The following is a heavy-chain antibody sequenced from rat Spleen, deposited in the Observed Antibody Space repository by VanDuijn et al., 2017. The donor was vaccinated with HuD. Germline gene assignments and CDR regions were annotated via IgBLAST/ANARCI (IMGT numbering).Heavy chain of an antibody. Sequence: EVQLVESGRTLVQPGRSMKLSCAASGFPFSDYGVAWVIQAPTKGLEWVASISYEGDSIYYRGSVKGRFTISRDNAKSTLYLQMDGLRSEDTATYYCAKDMSRTIAARSYSYFDFWGPGTVVTVSS. CDR2: ISYEGDSI. J-gene: IGHJ1*01. V-gene: IGHV5-20*01. CDR1: GFPFSDYG. D-gene: IGHD1-2*01. CDR3: AKDMSRTIAARSYSYFDF.